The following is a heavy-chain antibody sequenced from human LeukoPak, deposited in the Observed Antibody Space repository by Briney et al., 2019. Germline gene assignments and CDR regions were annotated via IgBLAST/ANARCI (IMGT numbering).Heavy chain of an antibody. V-gene: IGHV1-46*01. CDR3: AISITVSDNFDY. CDR2: INPSGGST. J-gene: IGHJ4*02. D-gene: IGHD6-19*01. Sequence: ASVKVSCKSSGYTFTSYHIHWVRRAPGQGLEWMGMINPSGGSTRYAPKFQGRVNMTRDTSTANTVYMELSSLSAEDTAVYYCAISITVSDNFDYWGQGTLVTVSS. CDR1: GYTFTSYH.